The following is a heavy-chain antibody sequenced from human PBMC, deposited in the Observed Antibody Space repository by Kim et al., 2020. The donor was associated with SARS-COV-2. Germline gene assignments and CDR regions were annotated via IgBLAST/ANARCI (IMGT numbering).Heavy chain of an antibody. J-gene: IGHJ4*02. CDR1: GFTFSSYG. CDR2: IWYDGSNK. CDR3: ARPSRPDLKQWLVVPPHY. D-gene: IGHD6-19*01. V-gene: IGHV3-33*01. Sequence: GGSLRLSCAASGFTFSSYGMHWVRQAPGKGLEWVAVIWYDGSNKYYADSVKGRFTISRDNSKNTLYLQMNSLRAEDTAVYYCARPSRPDLKQWLVVPPHYWGQGTLVTVSS.